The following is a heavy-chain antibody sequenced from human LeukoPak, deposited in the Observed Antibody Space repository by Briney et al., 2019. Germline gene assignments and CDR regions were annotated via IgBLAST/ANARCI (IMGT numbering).Heavy chain of an antibody. CDR1: GFTFSSYG. CDR3: ARHYCTNGVCYYFDY. J-gene: IGHJ4*02. Sequence: GGSLRLSCVASGFTFSSYGMSWVRQAPGKGLEWVSLIYRGGNIYYADSVKGRFTISRDNSKNTLYLQMNSLRAEDTAMYYCARHYCTNGVCYYFDYWGQGTLVTVSS. CDR2: IYRGGNI. D-gene: IGHD2-8*01. V-gene: IGHV3-66*04.